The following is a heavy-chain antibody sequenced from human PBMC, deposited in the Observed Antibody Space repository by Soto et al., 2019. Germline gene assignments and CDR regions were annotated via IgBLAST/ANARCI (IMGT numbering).Heavy chain of an antibody. D-gene: IGHD3-22*01. J-gene: IGHJ4*02. CDR3: ARGIYYYDSSVYWGY. CDR1: GFTVSSSY. Sequence: GGSLRLSCAASGFTVSSSYLSWVRQAPGKGMEWVSYIYTGGNTYYADSVKGRFSISRDNSQNTLFLQLNSLRAEDTAVYYCARGIYYYDSSVYWGYWGQGTLVTVS. CDR2: IYTGGNT. V-gene: IGHV3-66*01.